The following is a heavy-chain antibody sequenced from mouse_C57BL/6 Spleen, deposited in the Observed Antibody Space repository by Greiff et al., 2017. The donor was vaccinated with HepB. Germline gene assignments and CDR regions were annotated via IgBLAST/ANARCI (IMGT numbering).Heavy chain of an antibody. CDR3: ARNSGTGDY. CDR2: IDPSDSYT. CDR1: GYTFTSYW. V-gene: IGHV1-59*01. Sequence: VQLQQSGAELVRPGTSVKLSCKASGYTFTSYWMHWVKQRPGQGLEWIGVIDPSDSYTNYNQKFKGKATLTVDTSSSTAYMQLSSLTSEDSAVYYCARNSGTGDYWGQGTTLTVSS. J-gene: IGHJ2*01. D-gene: IGHD3-1*01.